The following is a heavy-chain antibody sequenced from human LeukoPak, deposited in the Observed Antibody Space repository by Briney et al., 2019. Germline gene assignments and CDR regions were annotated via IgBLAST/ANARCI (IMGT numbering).Heavy chain of an antibody. CDR2: ISAYNGNT. CDR1: GYTLTELS. J-gene: IGHJ4*02. CDR3: ARYHYYGSGSYYNGH. D-gene: IGHD3-10*01. Sequence: RASVKVSCKVSGYTLTELSMHWVRQAPGKGLEWMGWISAYNGNTNYAQKLQGRVTMTTDTSTSTAYMELRSLRSDDTAVYYCARYHYYGSGSYYNGHWGQGTLVTVSS. V-gene: IGHV1-18*01.